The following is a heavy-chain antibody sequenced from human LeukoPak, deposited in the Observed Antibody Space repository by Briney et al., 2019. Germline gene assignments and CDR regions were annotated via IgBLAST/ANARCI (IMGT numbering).Heavy chain of an antibody. CDR3: AKGKADMILDWLDP. J-gene: IGHJ5*02. Sequence: GGSLRLSCAASGFTVSSSYMSWVRQAPGKGLEWVSTISGSGGAAFYADSVQGRFTISRDNSKNTLYLQMNSLRADDTAVYYCAKGKADMILDWLDPWGQGTLVSVSS. CDR1: GFTVSSSY. V-gene: IGHV3-23*01. CDR2: ISGSGGAA. D-gene: IGHD3-16*01.